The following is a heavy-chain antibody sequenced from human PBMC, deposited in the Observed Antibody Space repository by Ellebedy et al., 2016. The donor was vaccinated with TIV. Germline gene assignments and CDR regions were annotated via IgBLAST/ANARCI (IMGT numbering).Heavy chain of an antibody. Sequence: GGSLRLSXAASGFTFDTYTMHWVRQAPGKGLEWVAAISYDGSKKYYAESVKGRFTISRDNSKNTLYLQMNSLRAEDTSVYYCRVLFDYFDKWGQGTLVTVSS. CDR1: GFTFDTYT. CDR2: ISYDGSKK. J-gene: IGHJ4*02. V-gene: IGHV3-30*04. CDR3: RVLFDYFDK. D-gene: IGHD3-3*01.